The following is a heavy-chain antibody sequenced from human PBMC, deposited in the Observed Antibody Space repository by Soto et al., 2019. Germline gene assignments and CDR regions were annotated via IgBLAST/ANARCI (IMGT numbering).Heavy chain of an antibody. CDR1: GGSISSSNW. J-gene: IGHJ5*02. CDR3: ARNPRRITIFGVVTTNWFDP. CDR2: IYHSGST. D-gene: IGHD3-3*01. V-gene: IGHV4-4*02. Sequence: SETLSLTCAVSGGSISSSNWWSWVRQPPGKGLEWIGEIYHSGSTNYNPSLKSRVTISVDKSKNRFSLKLSSVTAADTAVYYCARNPRRITIFGVVTTNWFDPRGQGTLVTVSS.